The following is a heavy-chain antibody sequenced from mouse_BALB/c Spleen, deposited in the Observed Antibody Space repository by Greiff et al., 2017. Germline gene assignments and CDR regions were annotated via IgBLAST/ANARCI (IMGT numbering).Heavy chain of an antibody. Sequence: VHLVESGAELVRPGSSVKISCKASGYAFSSYWMNWVKQRPGQGLEWIGQIYPGDGDTNYNGKFKGKATLTADKSSSTAYMQLSSLTSEDSAVYFCARWGGSYFDYWGQGTTLTVSS. J-gene: IGHJ2*01. CDR1: GYAFSSYW. D-gene: IGHD1-1*02. CDR3: ARWGGSYFDY. V-gene: IGHV1-80*01. CDR2: IYPGDGDT.